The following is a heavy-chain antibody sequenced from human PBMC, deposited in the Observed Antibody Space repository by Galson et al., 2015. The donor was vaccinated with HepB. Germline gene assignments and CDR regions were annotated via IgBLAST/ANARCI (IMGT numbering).Heavy chain of an antibody. D-gene: IGHD6-25*01. J-gene: IGHJ6*02. Sequence: SLRLSCAASGFTFSSYSMNWVRQAPGKGLEWVSYISSGGTKYYADSVKGRFTISRDNAKKSMYLHMSSLRAEDTAIYYCARNPASYDYYHMDVWGQGATGTVS. V-gene: IGHV3-48*01. CDR1: GFTFSSYS. CDR2: ISSGGTK. CDR3: ARNPASYDYYHMDV.